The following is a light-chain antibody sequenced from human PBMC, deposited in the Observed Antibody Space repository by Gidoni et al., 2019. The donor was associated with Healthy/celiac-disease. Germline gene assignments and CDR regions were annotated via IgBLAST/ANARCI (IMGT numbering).Light chain of an antibody. J-gene: IGLJ1*01. CDR2: QDS. Sequence: SYELTQPPSVSVSPGQTASITCSGDKLGDKYACWYQQKPGQSPVLVIYQDSKRPLGIPERFSGSNSGNTATLTISGTQAMDEADYYCQAWDSSTANVFGTGTKVTVL. CDR3: QAWDSSTANV. V-gene: IGLV3-1*01. CDR1: KLGDKY.